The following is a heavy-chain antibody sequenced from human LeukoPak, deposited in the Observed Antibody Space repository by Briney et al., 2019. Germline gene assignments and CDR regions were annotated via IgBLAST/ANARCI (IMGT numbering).Heavy chain of an antibody. CDR1: GYTFTSYY. Sequence: GESLKISCKGSGYTFTSYYIAWVRQMPGKGLEWMGIIYPGDSDIRYSPSLQGQVTISADKSVSTAYLQWSSLKASDTAMYYCARHRRGGATGSDFDYWGQGTQVTVSS. J-gene: IGHJ4*02. V-gene: IGHV5-51*01. CDR3: ARHRRGGATGSDFDY. CDR2: IYPGDSDI. D-gene: IGHD1-26*01.